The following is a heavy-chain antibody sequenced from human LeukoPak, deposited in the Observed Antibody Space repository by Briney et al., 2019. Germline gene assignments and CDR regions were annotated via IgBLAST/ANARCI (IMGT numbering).Heavy chain of an antibody. CDR1: GFTFSNFA. Sequence: AGGSLRLSCAASGFTFSNFAMSWVRQAPGKGLEWVALIWYDGTNKYYADSVKGRFTISRDNSKNTLYLQMNSLRAGDTAVYYCARDYCSSTSCLFDYWGQGTLVTVSS. CDR3: ARDYCSSTSCLFDY. V-gene: IGHV3-33*08. CDR2: IWYDGTNK. J-gene: IGHJ4*02. D-gene: IGHD2-2*01.